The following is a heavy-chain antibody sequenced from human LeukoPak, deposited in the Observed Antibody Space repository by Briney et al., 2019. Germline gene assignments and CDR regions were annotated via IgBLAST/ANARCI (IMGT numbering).Heavy chain of an antibody. Sequence: GALRLSCAASGFTLGSYPVTWVRQAPGKGLEWVSAISNGGGSTNYADSVKGRFTISRDNPMNTVFLQMNSLRAEDTAVYYCATGGPGFLEWLALDNWGQGTLATVSS. CDR2: ISNGGGST. CDR3: ATGGPGFLEWLALDN. J-gene: IGHJ4*02. V-gene: IGHV3-23*01. CDR1: GFTLGSYP. D-gene: IGHD3-3*01.